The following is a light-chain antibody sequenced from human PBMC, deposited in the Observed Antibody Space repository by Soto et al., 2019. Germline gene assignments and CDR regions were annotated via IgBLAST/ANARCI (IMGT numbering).Light chain of an antibody. CDR2: SNK. CDR1: SSNIGAGYD. J-gene: IGLJ1*01. Sequence: QSVLTQPPSVSGAPGQRDTISCTGSSSNIGAGYDVHWYQQLPGTAPKLLIYSNKNRPSGVPDRFSGSKSGTSASLAITGLQADDEADYYCQSYDSSLSGCVFGTGTKLTVL. V-gene: IGLV1-40*01. CDR3: QSYDSSLSGCV.